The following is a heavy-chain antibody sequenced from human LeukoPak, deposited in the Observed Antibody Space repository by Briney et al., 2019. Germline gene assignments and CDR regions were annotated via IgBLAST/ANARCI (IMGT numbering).Heavy chain of an antibody. Sequence: PSETLSLTCSVSGGPITEYYWSWIRRPPGKGLEWIGYIYHTGSTNYSPSLKSRVTMSVDASRNQFSLKLVSVTAADTAVYYCARDAVTYDAFDIWGQGTMVTVPS. J-gene: IGHJ3*02. CDR2: IYHTGST. CDR1: GGPITEYY. D-gene: IGHD2-21*02. CDR3: ARDAVTYDAFDI. V-gene: IGHV4-59*01.